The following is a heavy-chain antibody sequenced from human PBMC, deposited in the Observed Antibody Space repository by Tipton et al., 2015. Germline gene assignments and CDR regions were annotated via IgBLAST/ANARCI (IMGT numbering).Heavy chain of an antibody. Sequence: TLSLTCSVSGGSISSGTYYWTWIRQHPGKGLEWIGYIDHRGSAYYNPSLLSRVTISLDTSRNQSSLKLSSVTAADTAVYYCAREKRISIFGVLIPHFDFWGQGALVSVSS. CDR3: AREKRISIFGVLIPHFDF. CDR1: GGSISSGTYY. V-gene: IGHV4-31*03. D-gene: IGHD3-3*01. J-gene: IGHJ4*02. CDR2: IDHRGSA.